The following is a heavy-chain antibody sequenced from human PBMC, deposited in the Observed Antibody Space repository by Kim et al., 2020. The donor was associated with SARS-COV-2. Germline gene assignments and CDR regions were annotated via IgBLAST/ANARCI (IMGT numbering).Heavy chain of an antibody. J-gene: IGHJ4*01. Sequence: GGSLRLSCAASGFTFSSYGMHWVRQAPGKGLEWVAVISYDGSNKYYADSVKGRFTISRDNSKNTLYLQMNSLRAEDTAVYYCARDHIGYSYGPYYFDYLG. V-gene: IGHV3-33*05. D-gene: IGHD5-18*01. CDR1: GFTFSSYG. CDR2: ISYDGSNK. CDR3: ARDHIGYSYGPYYFDY.